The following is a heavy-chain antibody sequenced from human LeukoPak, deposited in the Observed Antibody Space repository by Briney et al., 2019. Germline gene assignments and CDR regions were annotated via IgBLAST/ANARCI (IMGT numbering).Heavy chain of an antibody. CDR1: GFTFSSHA. CDR3: AKRRSAFEPNRY. J-gene: IGHJ4*02. CDR2: ISGSGGST. Sequence: GGSLRLSCEGSGFTFSSHAMSWVRQVPGKGLEWVSAISGSGGSTYYADSVKGRFTISRDNSKNTLYLQMNSLRAEDTAVYYCAKRRSAFEPNRYWGQGTLVTVSS. D-gene: IGHD1-14*01. V-gene: IGHV3-23*01.